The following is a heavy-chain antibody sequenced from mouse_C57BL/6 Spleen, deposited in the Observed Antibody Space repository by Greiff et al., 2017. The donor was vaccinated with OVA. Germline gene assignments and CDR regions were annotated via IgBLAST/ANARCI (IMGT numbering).Heavy chain of an antibody. CDR2: ISNGGGST. CDR1: GFTFSDYY. J-gene: IGHJ2*01. Sequence: EVMLVESGGGLVQPGGSLKLSCAASGFTFSDYYMYWVRQTPEKRLEWVAYISNGGGSTYYPDTVKGRFTISRDNAKNTLYLQMSRLKSEDTAMYYCARQGLYDGFDYWGQGTTLTVSS. CDR3: ARQGLYDGFDY. D-gene: IGHD2-3*01. V-gene: IGHV5-12*01.